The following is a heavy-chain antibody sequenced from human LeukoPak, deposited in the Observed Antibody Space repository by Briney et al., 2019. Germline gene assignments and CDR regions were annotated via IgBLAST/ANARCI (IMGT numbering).Heavy chain of an antibody. CDR2: IYYSGST. J-gene: IGHJ6*03. V-gene: IGHV4-39*07. CDR1: GGSISSSSYY. Sequence: SETLSLTCTVSGGSISSSSYYWGWIRQPPGKGLEWIGSIYYSGSTYYNPSLKSRVTISVDTSKNQFSLKLSSVTAADTAVYYCARDFGPQQLVPAGDYYYYMGVWGKGTTVTVSS. D-gene: IGHD6-13*01. CDR3: ARDFGPQQLVPAGDYYYYMGV.